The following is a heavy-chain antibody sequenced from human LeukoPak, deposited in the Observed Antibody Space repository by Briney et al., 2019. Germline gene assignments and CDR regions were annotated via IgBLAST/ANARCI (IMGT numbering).Heavy chain of an antibody. CDR1: GGSISSYY. CDR2: IYYSGST. V-gene: IGHV4-59*01. J-gene: IGHJ3*02. Sequence: SETLSLTCTVSGGSISSYYWSWIRQPPGKGLEWIGYIYYSGSTNYNPSLKSRVTISVDTSKDQFSLKLSSVTAADTAVYYCASPVRGDPGVFDIWGQGTMVTVSS. D-gene: IGHD3-10*01. CDR3: ASPVRGDPGVFDI.